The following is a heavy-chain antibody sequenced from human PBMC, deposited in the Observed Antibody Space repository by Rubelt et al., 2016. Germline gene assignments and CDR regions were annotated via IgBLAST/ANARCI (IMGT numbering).Heavy chain of an antibody. D-gene: IGHD6-13*01. CDR2: IYYTGST. Sequence: QVQLQESGPGLVKPSETLSLTCTVSGGSISSYYWSWIRQPPGKGLEWIGYIYYTGSTTYNPSLKSRVAISVDTSKNQFSRKLTPVPATDTAVYYCASHESAGSSWPFDDWGQGTQVTSPQ. V-gene: IGHV4-59*12. CDR3: ASHESAGSSWPFDD. J-gene: IGHJ4*02. CDR1: GGSISSYY.